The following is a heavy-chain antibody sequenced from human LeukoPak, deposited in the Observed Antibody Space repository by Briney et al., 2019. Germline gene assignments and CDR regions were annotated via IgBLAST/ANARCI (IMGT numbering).Heavy chain of an antibody. CDR3: ARIGYCTSTSCYADRYYFDY. Sequence: ASVKVSCKASGYTFTSYAMNWVRQAPGQGLEWMGWINTNTGNPTYAQGFTGRFVFSLGTSVSTAYLQISSLKAEDTAVYYCARIGYCTSTSCYADRYYFDYWGQGTLVTVSS. D-gene: IGHD2-2*01. CDR2: INTNTGNP. V-gene: IGHV7-4-1*02. J-gene: IGHJ4*02. CDR1: GYTFTSYA.